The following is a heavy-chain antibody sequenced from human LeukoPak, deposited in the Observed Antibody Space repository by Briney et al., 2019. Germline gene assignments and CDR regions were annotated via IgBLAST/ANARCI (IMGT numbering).Heavy chain of an antibody. Sequence: SETLSLTCAVYGGSFSGYYWSWLRQPPGKGLEWIGEINHSGSTNYNPSLKSRVTISVDTSKNQFSLKLSSVTAADTAVYYCARGPVDTAFDYWGQGTLVTVSS. J-gene: IGHJ4*02. CDR1: GGSFSGYY. D-gene: IGHD5-18*01. CDR3: ARGPVDTAFDY. V-gene: IGHV4-34*01. CDR2: INHSGST.